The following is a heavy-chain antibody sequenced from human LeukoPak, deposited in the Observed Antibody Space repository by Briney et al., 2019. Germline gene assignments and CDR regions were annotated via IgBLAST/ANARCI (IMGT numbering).Heavy chain of an antibody. V-gene: IGHV3-7*02. CDR3: AELDSSSPRN. Sequence: PGGSLRLSCAASGFTFSRYWMTWVRQAPGKGLEWVANINQDGGEKYYVDSVKGRFTISRDNAKNSLFLQVNSLRAEDTAVYYCAELDSSSPRNWSQGTLVTVSS. D-gene: IGHD6-13*01. J-gene: IGHJ4*02. CDR1: GFTFSRYW. CDR2: INQDGGEK.